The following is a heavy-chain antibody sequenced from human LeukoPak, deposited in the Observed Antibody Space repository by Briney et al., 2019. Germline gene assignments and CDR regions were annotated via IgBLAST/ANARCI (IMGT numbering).Heavy chain of an antibody. J-gene: IGHJ4*02. CDR3: ARDLSTPADY. V-gene: IGHV3-30*09. CDR1: GFTLSDYA. Sequence: GRSLRLSCAASGFTLSDYAMHWVRQAPGKGLGWVGVISYDEINKYYADSVKGRFAISRDNSKNTLFLQMNSLRPEDTAVYYCARDLSTPADYWGQGTLVSVSS. D-gene: IGHD4-23*01. CDR2: ISYDEINK.